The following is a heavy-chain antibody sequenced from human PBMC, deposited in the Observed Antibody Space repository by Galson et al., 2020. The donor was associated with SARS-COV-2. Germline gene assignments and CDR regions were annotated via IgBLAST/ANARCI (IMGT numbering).Heavy chain of an antibody. D-gene: IGHD6-19*01. CDR3: ARIAVAGTAEYFQH. J-gene: IGHJ1*01. Sequence: GESLKISCAASGFTFSSYGMHWVRQAPGKGLEWVAVISYDGSNKYYADSVKGRFTISRDNSKNTLYLQMNSLRAEDTAVYYCARIAVAGTAEYFQHWGQGTLVTVSS. V-gene: IGHV3-30*03. CDR1: GFTFSSYG. CDR2: ISYDGSNK.